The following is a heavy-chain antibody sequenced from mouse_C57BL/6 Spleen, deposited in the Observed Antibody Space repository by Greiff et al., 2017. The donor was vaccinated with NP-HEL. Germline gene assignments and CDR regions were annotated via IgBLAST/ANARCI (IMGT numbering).Heavy chain of an antibody. Sequence: EVILVESEGGLVQPGSSMKLSCTASGFTFSDYYMAWVRQVPEKGLEWVANINYDGSSTYYLDSLKSRFIISRDNAKNILYLQMSSLKSEDTATYYCARRDYDGFDYWGQGTTLTVSS. CDR3: ARRDYDGFDY. D-gene: IGHD2-4*01. J-gene: IGHJ2*01. CDR1: GFTFSDYY. CDR2: INYDGSST. V-gene: IGHV5-16*01.